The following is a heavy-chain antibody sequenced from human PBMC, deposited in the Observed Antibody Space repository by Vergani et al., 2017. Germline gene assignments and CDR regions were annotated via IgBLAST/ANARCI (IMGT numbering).Heavy chain of an antibody. Sequence: QLQESGPGLVKPSATLSLTCSVSGASIRSSGYYWSWIRQHPGKGLEWIGYIYYSGSTYYNPSLKSRVTISVDTSKNQFSLKLSSVTAADTAVYYCARAPIYCSSTSCYLDAFDIWGQGTMVTVSS. CDR3: ARAPIYCSSTSCYLDAFDI. V-gene: IGHV4-31*03. J-gene: IGHJ3*02. CDR2: IYYSGST. CDR1: GASIRSSGYY. D-gene: IGHD2-2*01.